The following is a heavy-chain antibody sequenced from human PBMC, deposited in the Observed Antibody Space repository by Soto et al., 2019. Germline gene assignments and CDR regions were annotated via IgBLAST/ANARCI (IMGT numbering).Heavy chain of an antibody. CDR2: INAGNGNT. CDR3: AIMYSSGWYYAFDI. V-gene: IGHV1-3*01. D-gene: IGHD6-19*01. CDR1: GYTFTSYA. Sequence: ASVKVSCKASGYTFTSYAMHWVRQAPGQRLEWMGWINAGNGNTKYSQKFQGRVTNTRDTSASTAYMELSSLRSEDTAVYYCAIMYSSGWYYAFDIWGQGTMVTV. J-gene: IGHJ3*02.